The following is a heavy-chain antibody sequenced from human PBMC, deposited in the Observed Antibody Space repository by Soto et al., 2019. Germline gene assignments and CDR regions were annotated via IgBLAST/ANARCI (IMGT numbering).Heavy chain of an antibody. D-gene: IGHD3-10*01. J-gene: IGHJ4*02. CDR3: AKTMVRGFSTYYFDY. Sequence: GGSLRLSCAASGFTFDDYAMHWVRQAPGKGLEWVSGISWNSGSIGYADSVKGRFTISRDNAKNSLYLQMNSLRAEDTALYYCAKTMVRGFSTYYFDYWGQGTLVTVSS. V-gene: IGHV3-9*01. CDR2: ISWNSGSI. CDR1: GFTFDDYA.